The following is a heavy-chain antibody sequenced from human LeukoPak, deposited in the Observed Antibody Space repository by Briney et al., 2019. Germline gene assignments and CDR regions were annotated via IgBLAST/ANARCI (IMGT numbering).Heavy chain of an antibody. CDR3: ARDRGSYRIGNWFDP. CDR2: INAGNGNT. Sequence: ASVKVSCKASGYTFTSYAMHWVRQAPGQRLEWMGWINAGNGNTKYSQKFQGRVTITRDTSASTAYMELSSLRSEDTAVYYCARDRGSYRIGNWFDPWGQGTLVTVSS. J-gene: IGHJ5*02. V-gene: IGHV1-3*01. CDR1: GYTFTSYA. D-gene: IGHD1-26*01.